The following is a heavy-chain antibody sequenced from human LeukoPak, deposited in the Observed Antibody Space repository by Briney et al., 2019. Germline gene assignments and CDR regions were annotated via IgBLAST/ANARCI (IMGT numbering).Heavy chain of an antibody. CDR1: GFTFSSYS. J-gene: IGHJ4*02. Sequence: PGGSLRLSCAASGFTFSSYSMNWVRQAPGKGLEWVSSISSSSSYIYYADSVKGRFTISRDNAKSSLYLQMNSLRAEDTAVYYCAAGYCTNGVCSNFDYWGQGTLVTVSS. D-gene: IGHD2-8*01. CDR3: AAGYCTNGVCSNFDY. CDR2: ISSSSSYI. V-gene: IGHV3-21*01.